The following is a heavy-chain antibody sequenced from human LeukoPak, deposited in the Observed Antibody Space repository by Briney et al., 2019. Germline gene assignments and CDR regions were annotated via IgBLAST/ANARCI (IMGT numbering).Heavy chain of an antibody. Sequence: AARSLILSCAASGFTVSSQSMSWVRPAPGKWMEWVSAISGSGGSTYYADSVKRRFTISRDNSKNTLHLQVNSLRAEDTASYYCAKPVYGSGNLYGMDVWGQGTTVTVSS. CDR1: GFTVSSQS. V-gene: IGHV3-23*01. D-gene: IGHD3-10*01. CDR2: ISGSGGST. CDR3: AKPVYGSGNLYGMDV. J-gene: IGHJ6*02.